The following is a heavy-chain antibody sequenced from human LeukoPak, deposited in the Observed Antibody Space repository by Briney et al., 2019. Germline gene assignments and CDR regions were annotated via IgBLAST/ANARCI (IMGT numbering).Heavy chain of an antibody. V-gene: IGHV1-46*01. J-gene: IGHJ4*02. D-gene: IGHD6-13*01. CDR3: SGGGSSWYFDY. CDR2: INPSGGST. CDR1: GYTFTSYY. Sequence: ASVKVSCKASGYTFTSYYMHWVRQAPGQGLEWMGLINPSGGSTSYAQKFQGRVTMTRDTSTSTVYMELSSLRSEDTAVYYCSGGGSSWYFDYWGQGTLVTVSS.